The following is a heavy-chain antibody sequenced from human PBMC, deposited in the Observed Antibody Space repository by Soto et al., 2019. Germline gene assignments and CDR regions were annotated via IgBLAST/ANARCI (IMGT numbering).Heavy chain of an antibody. CDR1: GGSISSYY. CDR3: ARHGFEDPIVATIRDYWYFDL. CDR2: IYYSGST. J-gene: IGHJ2*01. Sequence: SETLSLTCTVSGGSISSYYWSWIRQPPGKGLEWIGYIYYSGSTNYNPSLKSRVTISVDTSKNQFSLKLSSVTAADTAVYYCARHGFEDPIVATIRDYWYFDLWGRGTLVTVSS. V-gene: IGHV4-59*08. D-gene: IGHD5-12*01.